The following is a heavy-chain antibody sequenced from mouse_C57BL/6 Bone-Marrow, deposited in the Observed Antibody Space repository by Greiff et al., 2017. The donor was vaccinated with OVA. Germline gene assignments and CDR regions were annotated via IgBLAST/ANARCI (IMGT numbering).Heavy chain of an antibody. J-gene: IGHJ2*01. CDR1: GFTFSSYG. CDR3: ARRLRPDY. V-gene: IGHV5-6*02. CDR2: ISSGGSST. D-gene: IGHD2-12*01. Sequence: DVKLVESGGDLVKPGGSLKLSCAASGFTFSSYGMSWVRQTPDKRLEWVAPISSGGSSTYYPAIVKGRFTISRDNAKNTLYRRMSSLKSVDTSMNYGARRLRPDYWGQGTTLTVSS.